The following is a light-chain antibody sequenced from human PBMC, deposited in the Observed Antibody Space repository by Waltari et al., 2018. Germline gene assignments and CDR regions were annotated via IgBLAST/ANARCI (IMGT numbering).Light chain of an antibody. CDR1: QSVSMF. J-gene: IGKJ1*01. Sequence: EIVLTQSPGTLSLSPGERGTLSCRASQSVSMFLAWYQQNPGQAPRLLIYGASPRATGIPDRFSGSGSGTDFSLTISRLEPEDFAVYYCQKYDRLPATFGQGTKVEIK. CDR3: QKYDRLPAT. V-gene: IGKV3-20*01. CDR2: GAS.